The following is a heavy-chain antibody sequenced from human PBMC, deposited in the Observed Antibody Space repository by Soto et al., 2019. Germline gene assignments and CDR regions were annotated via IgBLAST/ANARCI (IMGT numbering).Heavy chain of an antibody. CDR1: GGSISSYY. V-gene: IGHV4-59*08. Sequence: QVQLLESGPGLVKPSETLSLTCTVSGGSISSYYWSWIRQPPGKGLEWIGYIYHSGSSNYNPSLKSRLTIFLDTSKDPLSLKLGSGPAADPAVYCCAGQGSVVVTRGWFDPWGQRTLVTVSS. D-gene: IGHD2-15*01. J-gene: IGHJ5*02. CDR3: AGQGSVVVTRGWFDP. CDR2: IYHSGSS.